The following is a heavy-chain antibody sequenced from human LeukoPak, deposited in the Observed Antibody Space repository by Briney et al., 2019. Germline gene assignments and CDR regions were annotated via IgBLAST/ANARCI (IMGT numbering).Heavy chain of an antibody. CDR1: GFNFSNYG. Sequence: QTGGSLRLSCAASGFNFSNYGMHWVRQPPGKGLEWVAVIWYDGSNKYYADSVKGRFTISRDNSKDTLYVQMNSLRAEDTAMYYCTANFDFWGQGTLVTVSS. J-gene: IGHJ4*02. D-gene: IGHD2-21*02. CDR2: IWYDGSNK. V-gene: IGHV3-33*01. CDR3: TANFDF.